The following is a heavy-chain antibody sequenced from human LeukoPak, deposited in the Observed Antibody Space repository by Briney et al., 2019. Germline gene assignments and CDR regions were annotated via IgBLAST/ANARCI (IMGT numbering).Heavy chain of an antibody. V-gene: IGHV3-21*01. CDR3: ARVAYSSSWYDPNYYYYYYMDV. Sequence: GGSLRLSRAASGVTLSRYSMNCVRHAPGKGLEWGSSISSSSSDIYSTDSAKGRFTISRDNAKNSLYLQMNRLRAEDTAVYYCARVAYSSSWYDPNYYYYYYMDVWGKGTTVTVSS. CDR2: ISSSSSDI. CDR1: GVTLSRYS. J-gene: IGHJ6*03. D-gene: IGHD6-13*01.